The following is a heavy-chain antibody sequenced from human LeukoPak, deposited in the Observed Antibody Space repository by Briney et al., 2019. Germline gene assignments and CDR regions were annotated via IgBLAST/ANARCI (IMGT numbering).Heavy chain of an antibody. J-gene: IGHJ4*02. CDR3: AREWLVRGTLDY. CDR1: GFTFSSYS. D-gene: IGHD3-10*01. V-gene: IGHV3-21*01. CDR2: ISSSSSYI. Sequence: GGSLRRSCAASGFTFSSYSMNWVRQAPGKGLEWVSSISSSSSYIYYADSVKGRFTISRDNAKNSLYLQMNSLRAEDTAVYYCAREWLVRGTLDYWGQGTLVTVSS.